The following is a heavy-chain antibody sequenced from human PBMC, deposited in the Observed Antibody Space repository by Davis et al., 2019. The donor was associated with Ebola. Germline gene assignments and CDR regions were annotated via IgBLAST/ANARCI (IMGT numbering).Heavy chain of an antibody. J-gene: IGHJ6*02. CDR2: INHSGST. CDR3: ARDSSSEAYYYGMDV. V-gene: IGHV4-34*01. CDR1: GGSFSGYY. D-gene: IGHD6-6*01. Sequence: MPSETLSLTCAVYGGSFSGYYWSWIRQPPGQGLEWIGEINHSGSTNYNPSLKSRVTISVDTSKNQFSLKLSSVTAADTAVYYCARDSSSEAYYYGMDVWGQGTTVTVSS.